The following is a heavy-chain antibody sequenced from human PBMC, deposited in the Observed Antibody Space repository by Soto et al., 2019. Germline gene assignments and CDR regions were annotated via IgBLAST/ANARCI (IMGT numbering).Heavy chain of an antibody. D-gene: IGHD3-3*01. CDR1: GFTFSSYS. Sequence: GGSLRLSCAASGFTFSSYSMNWVRQAPGKGLEWVSSISSSSSYIYYADSVKGRFTISRDNAKNSLYLQMNSLRAEDTAVYYCARVGTIFGVVIPQGDGMDVWGQGTTVTVSS. CDR2: ISSSSSYI. CDR3: ARVGTIFGVVIPQGDGMDV. V-gene: IGHV3-21*01. J-gene: IGHJ6*02.